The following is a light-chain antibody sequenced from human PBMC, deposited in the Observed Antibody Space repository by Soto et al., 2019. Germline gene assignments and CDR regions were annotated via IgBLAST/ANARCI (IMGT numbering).Light chain of an antibody. Sequence: DIQLTQSPSSLSASVGDRVTITCRARQSISSYLNWYQQKPGKAPKSLINAASSLQSGVPSRFSGSGSGTDFTLTISSLQPEDFATYFCQQSYSSPFTFGPGTKVDIK. V-gene: IGKV1-39*01. CDR1: QSISSY. CDR3: QQSYSSPFT. J-gene: IGKJ3*01. CDR2: AAS.